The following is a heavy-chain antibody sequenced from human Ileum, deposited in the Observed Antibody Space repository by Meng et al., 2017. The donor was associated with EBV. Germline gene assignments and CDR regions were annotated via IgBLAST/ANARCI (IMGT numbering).Heavy chain of an antibody. D-gene: IGHD1-14*01. V-gene: IGHV1-69*13. J-gene: IGHJ4*02. CDR3: ARGRRNEPLFDY. CDR2: LIAAFDKT. Sequence: QVQLVQSGSEVKKPGSSVKVACKTSGGSFSTHTFSWVRQAPGQGLEWMGGLIAAFDKTKAAPRFQDRVTFTADESTSTAYMELSSLTFDDTAVYFCARGRRNEPLFDYWGQGTLVTASS. CDR1: GGSFSTHT.